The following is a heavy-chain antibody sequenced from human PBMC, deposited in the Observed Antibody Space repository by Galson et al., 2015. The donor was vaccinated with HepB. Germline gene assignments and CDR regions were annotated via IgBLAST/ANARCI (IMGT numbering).Heavy chain of an antibody. D-gene: IGHD5-12*01. J-gene: IGHJ4*02. CDR3: ASLGRQYSGYVFDY. CDR2: IYSGGST. V-gene: IGHV3-53*01. CDR1: GFTVSSNY. Sequence: SLRLSCAASGFTVSSNYMSWVRQAPGKGLEWVSVIYSGGSTYYADSVKGRFTISRDNSKNTLYLQMNSLRAEDTAVYYCASLGRQYSGYVFDYWGQGTLVTVSS.